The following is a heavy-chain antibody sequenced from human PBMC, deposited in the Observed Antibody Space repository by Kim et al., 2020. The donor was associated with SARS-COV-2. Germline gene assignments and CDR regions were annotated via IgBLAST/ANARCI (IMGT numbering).Heavy chain of an antibody. CDR1: GFSFTNAW. CDR2: VKSKSDGGTT. V-gene: IGHV3-15*01. CDR3: TTGHITSRGAHALDV. Sequence: GGSLRLSCAASGFSFTNAWMNWVRQAPGKGLEWVGRVKSKSDGGTTDYAAPVKGRFTISRDDSRNTLYLQINSLKTEDTAVYYCTTGHITSRGAHALDVWGQGTTVTVYS. J-gene: IGHJ6*02. D-gene: IGHD6-25*01.